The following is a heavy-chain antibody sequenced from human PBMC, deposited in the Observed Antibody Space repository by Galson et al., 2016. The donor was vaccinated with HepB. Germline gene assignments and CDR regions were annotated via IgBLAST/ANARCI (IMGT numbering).Heavy chain of an antibody. Sequence: SLRLSCAASGFTFSSYGMHWVRQAPGKGLEWVTVIWSDGSNKDYADSVKGRFTISRDDAKNSLYLQMNSLRDEDTAVYYCVRASPTYYYDLWGQGTLVAVSS. D-gene: IGHD3-22*01. J-gene: IGHJ4*02. V-gene: IGHV3-33*01. CDR3: VRASPTYYYDL. CDR1: GFTFSSYG. CDR2: IWSDGSNK.